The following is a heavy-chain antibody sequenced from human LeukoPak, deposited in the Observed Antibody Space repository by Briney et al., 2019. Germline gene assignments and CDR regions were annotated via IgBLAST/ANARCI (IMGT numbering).Heavy chain of an antibody. V-gene: IGHV3-21*04. CDR2: ISSSSSYI. J-gene: IGHJ4*02. Sequence: GGSLRLSCAASGFTFSSYSMNWVRQAPGKGLEWVSSISSSSSYIYYADSVKGRFTISRDNSKNTLYLQMNSLRAEDTAVYYCARAPRGRDGYNPYYFDYWGQGTLVTFSS. CDR1: GFTFSSYS. D-gene: IGHD5-24*01. CDR3: ARAPRGRDGYNPYYFDY.